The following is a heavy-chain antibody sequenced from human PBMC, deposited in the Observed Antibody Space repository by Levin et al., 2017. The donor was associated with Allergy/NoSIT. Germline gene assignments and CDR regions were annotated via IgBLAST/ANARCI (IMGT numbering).Heavy chain of an antibody. V-gene: IGHV4-39*01. CDR3: AREYPLVGGMDV. CDR2: IYYSGST. D-gene: IGHD2-15*01. CDR1: GGSISSSSYY. Sequence: SETLSLTCTVSGGSISSSSYYWGWIRQPPGKGLEWIGSIYYSGSTYYNPSLKSRVTISVDTSKNQFSLKLSSVTAADTAVYYCAREYPLVGGMDVWGQGTTVTVSS. J-gene: IGHJ6*02.